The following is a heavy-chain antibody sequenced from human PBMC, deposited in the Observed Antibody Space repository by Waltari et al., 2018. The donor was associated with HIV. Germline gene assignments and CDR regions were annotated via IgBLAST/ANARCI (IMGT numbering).Heavy chain of an antibody. D-gene: IGHD2-2*02. J-gene: IGHJ4*02. CDR3: ARDRYCTSNICYMGLSYFDN. CDR1: GYNFINYG. V-gene: IGHV1-18*01. CDR2: ISPYNANT. Sequence: QVQLVQSAAEVKKPGASVKVSCKASGYNFINYGISWVRQAPGQGLELMGWISPYNANTKYAQKIQGRVTMTTDTSTSTVYMELRSLRSDDTAVYYCARDRYCTSNICYMGLSYFDNWGQGTLVTVSS.